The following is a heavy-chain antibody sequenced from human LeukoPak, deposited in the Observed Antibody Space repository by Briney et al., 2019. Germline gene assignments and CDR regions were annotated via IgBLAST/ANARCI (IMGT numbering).Heavy chain of an antibody. J-gene: IGHJ6*02. CDR1: DFTFSGYW. CDR3: ARELADTAMVTSFYGMDV. CDR2: INSDGSST. D-gene: IGHD5-18*01. Sequence: PGGSLRLSCAASDFTFSGYWMHWVRQAPGRGLVWVSRINSDGSSTSYADSVKGRFTISRDNAKNTLYPQMNSLRAEDTAVYYCARELADTAMVTSFYGMDVWGQGTTVTVSS. V-gene: IGHV3-74*01.